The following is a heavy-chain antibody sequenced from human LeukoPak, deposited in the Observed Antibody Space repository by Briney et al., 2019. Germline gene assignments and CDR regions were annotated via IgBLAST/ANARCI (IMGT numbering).Heavy chain of an antibody. CDR3: ARSDETYYYDSSGYSPFDY. D-gene: IGHD3-22*01. V-gene: IGHV3-48*02. J-gene: IGHJ4*02. Sequence: GGSLRLSCAASGFTFSSYSMNWVRQAPGKGLDWVSYISSSSSTIYYADSVKGRFTISRDNAKNSLYLQMNSLRDEDTAVYYCARSDETYYYDSSGYSPFDYWGQGTLVTVSS. CDR2: ISSSSSTI. CDR1: GFTFSSYS.